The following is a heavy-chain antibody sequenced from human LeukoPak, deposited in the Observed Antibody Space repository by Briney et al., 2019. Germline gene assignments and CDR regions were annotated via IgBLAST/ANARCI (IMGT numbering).Heavy chain of an antibody. D-gene: IGHD3-10*01. CDR3: AKSRSAMVRGVIEY. CDR1: GFTFSNYA. J-gene: IGHJ4*02. Sequence: GGSLRLSCAASGFTFSNYAMSWVRQAPGKGLEWVSVISPSGSAYNADPVKGRFTISRDNSKDTVYLQMDSLRAEDTATYYCAKSRSAMVRGVIEYWGQGTLSPSPQ. V-gene: IGHV3-23*01. CDR2: ISPSGSA.